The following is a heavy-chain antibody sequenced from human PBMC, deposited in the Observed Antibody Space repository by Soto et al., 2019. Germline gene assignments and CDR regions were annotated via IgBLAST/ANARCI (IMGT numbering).Heavy chain of an antibody. V-gene: IGHV4-31*03. CDR1: GDSISSGGYY. D-gene: IGHD1-7*01. J-gene: IGHJ4*02. Sequence: QVQLQESGPGLVKPSQTLSLTCTVSGDSISSGGYYWSWIRQHPGKGRGWFGYIYDNGGAYYSPSLRGRVVISLDRSENQFSLRLSSVTAADTAVYYCARVKGGTTRRAFDSWGQGTLVTVSS. CDR3: ARVKGGTTRRAFDS. CDR2: IYDNGGA.